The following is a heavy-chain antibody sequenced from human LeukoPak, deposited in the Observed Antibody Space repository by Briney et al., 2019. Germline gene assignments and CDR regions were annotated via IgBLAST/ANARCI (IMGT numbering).Heavy chain of an antibody. CDR2: AYHSGTT. Sequence: PSETLSLTCTVSGGSISSDYWGWIQQAPGKGPEWIGWAYHSGTTNYNPSLKSRVTISIDSSRNQFSLNLNSVTAADTAVYYGARMEVRGSYGLSYWYYFDYWGQGTLVTVSS. D-gene: IGHD5-18*01. J-gene: IGHJ4*02. CDR1: GGSISSDY. CDR3: ARMEVRGSYGLSYWYYFDY. V-gene: IGHV4-4*08.